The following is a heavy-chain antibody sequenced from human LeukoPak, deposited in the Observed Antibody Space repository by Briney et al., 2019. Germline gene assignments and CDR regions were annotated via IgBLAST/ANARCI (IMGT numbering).Heavy chain of an antibody. Sequence: PGGSLRLSCAASGFTFSSYWMSWVRQAPGKGPEWVANIKQDGSEKYYVDSVKGRFTISRDNAKNSLYLQMNSLRAEDTAVYYCARGASDYGDYFDYWGQGTLVTVSS. D-gene: IGHD4-17*01. J-gene: IGHJ4*02. CDR3: ARGASDYGDYFDY. V-gene: IGHV3-7*01. CDR2: IKQDGSEK. CDR1: GFTFSSYW.